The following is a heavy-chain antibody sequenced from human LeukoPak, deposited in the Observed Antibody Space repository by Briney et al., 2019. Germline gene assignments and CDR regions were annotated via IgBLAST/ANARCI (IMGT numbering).Heavy chain of an antibody. CDR3: AKDKSSYGMDV. Sequence: GGSLRLSCAASGFTFSSYGMHWVRQAPGKGLEWVAVISYDGSNKYYADSVKGRFTISRDNSKNTLYLQMNSLRAGDTAVYYCAKDKSSYGMDVWGQGTTVTVSS. CDR2: ISYDGSNK. J-gene: IGHJ6*02. CDR1: GFTFSSYG. V-gene: IGHV3-30*18.